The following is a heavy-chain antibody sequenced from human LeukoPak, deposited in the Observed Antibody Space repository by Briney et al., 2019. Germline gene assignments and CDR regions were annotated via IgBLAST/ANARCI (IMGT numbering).Heavy chain of an antibody. V-gene: IGHV4-59*08. CDR1: GGSISSYY. CDR3: AGNKEYCSSTSCYKHYYGMDV. J-gene: IGHJ6*02. Sequence: PSETLSLTCTVSGGSISSYYWSWIRQPPGKGLEWIGYIYYSGSTNYNPSLKSRVTISVDTSKNQFSLKLSSVTAADTAVYYCAGNKEYCSSTSCYKHYYGMDVWGQGTTVTVSS. CDR2: IYYSGST. D-gene: IGHD2-2*02.